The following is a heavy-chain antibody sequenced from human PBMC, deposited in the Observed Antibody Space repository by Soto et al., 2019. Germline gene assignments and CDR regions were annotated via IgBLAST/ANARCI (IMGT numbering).Heavy chain of an antibody. Sequence: QVQLQESGPGLVKPSETLSLTCTVSGGSISSYYWSWIRQPAGKGLEWIGRIYTSGSTNYNPSLKSRVTLSVDTSKTQFSLKLSSVTAADTAVYSCAREPLGDLFYYYYGMDVWGQGTTVTVSS. CDR1: GGSISSYY. D-gene: IGHD4-17*01. CDR3: AREPLGDLFYYYYGMDV. J-gene: IGHJ6*02. V-gene: IGHV4-4*07. CDR2: IYTSGST.